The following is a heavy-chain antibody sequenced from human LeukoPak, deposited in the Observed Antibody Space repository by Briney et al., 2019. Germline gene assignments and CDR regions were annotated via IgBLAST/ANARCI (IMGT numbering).Heavy chain of an antibody. CDR1: GFTFSSYA. D-gene: IGHD4/OR15-4a*01. CDR2: ISGSGGDT. V-gene: IGHV3-23*01. CDR3: AKARGATYGTYYFDY. J-gene: IGHJ4*02. Sequence: GGSLRLSCAASGFTFSSYAMNWVRQAPGKGLEWVSISGSGGDTYYADCVKGRFTISRDNSKNTLYLQMNSLRAEDTAVYYCAKARGATYGTYYFDYWGQGTLVTVSS.